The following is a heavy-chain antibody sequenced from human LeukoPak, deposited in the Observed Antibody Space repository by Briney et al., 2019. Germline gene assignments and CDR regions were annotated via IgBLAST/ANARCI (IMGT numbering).Heavy chain of an antibody. J-gene: IGHJ4*02. Sequence: PGGSLRLSCAASGFTFGTYTMSWVRQAPGKGLEWVTLISGSGDTAYYLDSVKGRFTISRDNSKNTLSLQMNSLRAEDTAVYYCAGAGFDYWGQGTLVAVSS. CDR3: AGAGFDY. D-gene: IGHD3-10*01. V-gene: IGHV3-23*01. CDR1: GFTFGTYT. CDR2: ISGSGDTA.